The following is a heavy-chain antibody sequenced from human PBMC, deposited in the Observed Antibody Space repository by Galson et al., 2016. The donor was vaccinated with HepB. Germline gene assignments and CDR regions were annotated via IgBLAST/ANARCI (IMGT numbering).Heavy chain of an antibody. CDR1: GFSLSPTEVD. D-gene: IGHD4-17*01. J-gene: IGHJ4*02. CDR3: AHTIETVTSSYFDY. V-gene: IGHV2-5*02. Sequence: ALVKPTQTLTLTCTFSGFSLSPTEVDVGWIRQPPGKALEWLALIYWDDDERYNPSLKGRLTITKDTSKSQVVLTMTNMGPVDTATYYCAHTIETVTSSYFDYWDQGTLVAVSS. CDR2: IYWDDDE.